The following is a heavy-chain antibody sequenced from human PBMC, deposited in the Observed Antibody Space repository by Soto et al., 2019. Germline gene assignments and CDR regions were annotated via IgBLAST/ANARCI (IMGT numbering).Heavy chain of an antibody. CDR2: ISWNSGSI. J-gene: IGHJ4*02. Sequence: DVQLVESGGGLVQPGRSLRLSCAASGFTFDDYAMHWVRQAPGKGLEWVSGISWNSGSIGYADSVKGRFTISRDNAKNSLYLQMNSLRAEDTALYYCAKDTRMAPFGVVITYFDYWGQGTLVTVSS. V-gene: IGHV3-9*01. D-gene: IGHD3-3*01. CDR3: AKDTRMAPFGVVITYFDY. CDR1: GFTFDDYA.